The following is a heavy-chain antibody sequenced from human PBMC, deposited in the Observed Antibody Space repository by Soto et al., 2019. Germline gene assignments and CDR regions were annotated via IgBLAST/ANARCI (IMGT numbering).Heavy chain of an antibody. V-gene: IGHV3-23*01. CDR2: ISGSGGST. D-gene: IGHD2-2*01. Sequence: GGFLRLSCAASGFTFSSYAMSWVRQAPGKGLEWVSAISGSGGSTYYADSVKGRFTISRDNSKNTLYLQMNSLRAEDTAVYYCAKALGYCSSTSCYSGPDNWFDPWGQGTLVTVSS. CDR3: AKALGYCSSTSCYSGPDNWFDP. CDR1: GFTFSSYA. J-gene: IGHJ5*02.